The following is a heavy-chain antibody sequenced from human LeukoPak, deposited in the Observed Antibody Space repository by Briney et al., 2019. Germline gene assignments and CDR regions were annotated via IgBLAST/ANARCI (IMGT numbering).Heavy chain of an antibody. V-gene: IGHV3-66*01. D-gene: IGHD3-10*01. CDR3: ARDDGGFGPFDY. J-gene: IGHJ4*02. CDR1: GFTVSSNR. CDR2: VYTGGST. Sequence: PGGSLRLSCAVSGFTVSSNRMNWVRQAPGKGLEWVSLVYTGGSTFYADSVKGRFTISRDHSKNTLHLQMNSLRAEDTAIYYCARDDGGFGPFDYWGQGTLVTVSS.